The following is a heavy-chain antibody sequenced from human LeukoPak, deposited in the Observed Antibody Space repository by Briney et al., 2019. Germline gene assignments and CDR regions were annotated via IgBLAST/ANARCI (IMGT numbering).Heavy chain of an antibody. D-gene: IGHD2-21*02. CDR2: IRSKADSYAT. CDR1: GFTFSGSV. J-gene: IGHJ4*02. V-gene: IGHV3-73*01. CDR3: TRLWGDCGGDCYSHDF. Sequence: PGGSLRLSCVASGFTFSGSVMHWVRQASGKGLEWVGRIRSKADSYATAYAASVKGRFTISRDDSKNTAYLQMNSLRTEDSAFYYCTRLWGDCGGDCYSHDFWGQGVLVTVSS.